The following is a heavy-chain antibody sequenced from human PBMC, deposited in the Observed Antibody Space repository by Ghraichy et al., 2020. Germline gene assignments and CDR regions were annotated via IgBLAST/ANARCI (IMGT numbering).Heavy chain of an antibody. CDR2: IYYTGNT. J-gene: IGHJ6*02. D-gene: IGHD5-18*01. V-gene: IGHV4-59*08. Sequence: SETLSLTCTVSGGSIRSHFWSWIRQPPGKGLEWIGYIYYTGNTNYSPSLVGRATISLDTSKNQSSLTLTSVTAADTAVYYCARRGRGYSLYYYGLDVWGPGTTVTVSS. CDR3: ARRGRGYSLYYYGLDV. CDR1: GGSIRSHF.